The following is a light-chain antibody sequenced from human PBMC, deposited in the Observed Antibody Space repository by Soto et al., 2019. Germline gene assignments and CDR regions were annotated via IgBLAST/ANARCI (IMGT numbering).Light chain of an antibody. CDR2: KAS. J-gene: IGKJ4*01. CDR1: LSISSY. Sequence: DIQMTQSPSTLSASVGDRVTITCRASLSISSYLAWYQQKPGKAPNLLIYKASTLESGVPSRFSGSGSGTEFTLTINSLQPDDFATYYCQQYTIYPLTFGGGTKVEIK. CDR3: QQYTIYPLT. V-gene: IGKV1-5*03.